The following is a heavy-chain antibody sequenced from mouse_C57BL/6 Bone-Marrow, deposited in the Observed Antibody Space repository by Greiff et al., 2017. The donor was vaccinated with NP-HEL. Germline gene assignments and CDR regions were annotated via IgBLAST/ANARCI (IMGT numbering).Heavy chain of an antibody. CDR2: IAPSASET. V-gene: IGHV1-52*01. J-gene: IGHJ3*01. CDR3: ARGWAFAY. D-gene: IGHD2-3*01. Sequence: VQLQQPGAELVRPGSSVKLSCKASGYTFTSYWMHWVKQRPIQGLEWIGNIAPSASETHYNQKFQDKAPLTVDKSSSTSYMQLSSLTSEDSAVYYCARGWAFAYWGQGTLVTGSA. CDR1: GYTFTSYW.